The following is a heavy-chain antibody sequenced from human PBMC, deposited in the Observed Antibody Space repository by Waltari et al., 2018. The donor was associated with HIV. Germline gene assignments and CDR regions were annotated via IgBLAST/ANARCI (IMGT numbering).Heavy chain of an antibody. D-gene: IGHD2-15*01. J-gene: IGHJ1*01. V-gene: IGHV1-24*01. CDR2: FDPKNGKP. CDR3: VTLYNESPLYSNF. CDR1: GYPLSDLS. Sequence: HLIQSTSALTSPGASVTISCQISGYPLSDLSMQWVRQGRGQRLEGMGGFDPKNGKPVNSQRFWGRVSLAEDTSEDTAFLELNRLTSDDTAVYYCVTLYNESPLYSNFWGQGTLVTV.